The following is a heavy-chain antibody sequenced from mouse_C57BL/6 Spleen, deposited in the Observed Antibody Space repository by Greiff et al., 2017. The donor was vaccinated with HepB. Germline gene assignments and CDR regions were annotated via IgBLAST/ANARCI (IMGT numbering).Heavy chain of an antibody. CDR2: IDPSDSYT. Sequence: QVQLQQSGAELVRPGSSVKLSCKASGYTFTSYWMHWVKQRPGQGLEWIGEIDPSDSYTNYNQKFKGKSTLTVDKSSSTAYMQLSSLTSEDSAVYYCARGTTINWGDYWGQGTSVTVSS. D-gene: IGHD4-1*01. J-gene: IGHJ4*01. CDR3: ARGTTINWGDY. V-gene: IGHV1-69*01. CDR1: GYTFTSYW.